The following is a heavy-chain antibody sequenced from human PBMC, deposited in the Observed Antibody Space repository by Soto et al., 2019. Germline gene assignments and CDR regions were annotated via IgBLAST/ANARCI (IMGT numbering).Heavy chain of an antibody. D-gene: IGHD2-2*01. J-gene: IGHJ6*02. Sequence: QVQLQESCTGLVKPSQTLSLTCTVSGVSISSGAYYWNWIRQHPGKGLEWIGYIYYSGSTYYNPSLKSRVTISVDTSNNQFSLKLSSVTAADTALYYCARDIVPAVSMSGMDVWGQGTTVTVSS. CDR1: GVSISSGAYY. V-gene: IGHV4-31*03. CDR3: ARDIVPAVSMSGMDV. CDR2: IYYSGST.